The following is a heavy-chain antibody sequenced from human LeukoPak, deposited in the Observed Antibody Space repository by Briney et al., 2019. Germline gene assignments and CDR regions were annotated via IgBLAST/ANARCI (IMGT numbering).Heavy chain of an antibody. CDR3: ARHIPMVDSAFDI. Sequence: NPSETLSLTCTVSGGSISTYSRTWIRQPPGRALEWIGYIHYTGSTNSNPSLKSRVTISVDTSKSQISLKLSSVTAADTALYYCARHIPMVDSAFDIWGQGTMVSVSS. D-gene: IGHD3-10*01. J-gene: IGHJ3*02. CDR1: GGSISTYS. CDR2: IHYTGST. V-gene: IGHV4-59*08.